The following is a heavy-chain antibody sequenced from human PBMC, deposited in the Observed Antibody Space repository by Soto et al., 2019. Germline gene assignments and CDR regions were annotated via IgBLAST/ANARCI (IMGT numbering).Heavy chain of an antibody. CDR3: AKVMTEYSGVAIDH. Sequence: GGSLRLSCVGSGFTFSNFGIHWVRQAPGKGLEWLAVVSYDEVNEFYADSVRGRFTISRDNSKDTVYLQINSLRRDDTAMYFCAKVMTEYSGVAIDHWGQGTLVTVSS. J-gene: IGHJ4*02. D-gene: IGHD6-19*01. V-gene: IGHV3-30*18. CDR2: VSYDEVNE. CDR1: GFTFSNFG.